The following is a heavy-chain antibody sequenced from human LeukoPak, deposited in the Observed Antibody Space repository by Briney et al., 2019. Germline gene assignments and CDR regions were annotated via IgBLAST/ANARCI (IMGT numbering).Heavy chain of an antibody. V-gene: IGHV4-59*08. J-gene: IGHJ6*02. CDR3: ASLGSTPGYYYYYGMDV. CDR2: IYYSGST. CDR1: GGSISSYY. Sequence: SETLSLTCTVSGGSISSYYWSWIRQPPGKGLEWIGYIYYSGSTNYNPSLKSRVTISADTSKNQFSLKLSSVTAADTAVYYCASLGSTPGYYYYYGMDVWGQGTTVTVSS. D-gene: IGHD1-26*01.